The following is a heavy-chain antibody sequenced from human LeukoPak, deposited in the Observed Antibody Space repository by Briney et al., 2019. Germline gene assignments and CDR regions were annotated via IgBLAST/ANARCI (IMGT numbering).Heavy chain of an antibody. CDR3: ARWGSCGWYPMDV. CDR2: INSDGSSP. V-gene: IGHV3-74*01. Sequence: PGGSLRLSCAASGFTFSTYWMHWVRHAPGKGLVWVSCINSDGSSPSYADSVKGRFTISRDNAKNTVYLQMNSLRAEDTAVYYCARWGSCGWYPMDVWGQGTTVTVSS. J-gene: IGHJ6*02. CDR1: GFTFSTYW. D-gene: IGHD6-19*01.